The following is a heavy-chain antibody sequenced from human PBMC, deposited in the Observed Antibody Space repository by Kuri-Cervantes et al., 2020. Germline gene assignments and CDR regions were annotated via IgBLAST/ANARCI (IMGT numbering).Heavy chain of an antibody. CDR1: GYSISSGYY. CDR2: IYHSGST. CDR3: ARGSGYNYYYYYGMDV. Sequence: ESLKISCTVSGYSISSGYYWGWIRQPPGKGLEGIGSIYHSGSTYYNPSLKSRVTISVDTSKNQFSLKLSSVTAADTAVYYCARGSGYNYYYYYGMDVWGQGTTVTVSS. D-gene: IGHD5-24*01. J-gene: IGHJ6*02. V-gene: IGHV4-38-2*02.